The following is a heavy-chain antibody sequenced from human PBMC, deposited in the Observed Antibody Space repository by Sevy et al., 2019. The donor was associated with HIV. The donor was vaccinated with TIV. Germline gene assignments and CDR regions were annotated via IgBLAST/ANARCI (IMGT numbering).Heavy chain of an antibody. V-gene: IGHV3-48*03. Sequence: GGSLRLSCVASGLTFSSYEMNWVRQAPGKGLEWVSYISNSGTSMYYSDSVKGRFTISRDNARNSLYLQMNSLRAEDTAVYYCARDLPPSATTVAHFDCWGQGTLVTVSS. CDR2: ISNSGTSM. CDR3: ARDLPPSATTVAHFDC. D-gene: IGHD4-17*01. CDR1: GLTFSSYE. J-gene: IGHJ4*02.